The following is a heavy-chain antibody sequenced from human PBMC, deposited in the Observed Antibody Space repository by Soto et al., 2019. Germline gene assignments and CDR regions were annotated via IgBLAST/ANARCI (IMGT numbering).Heavy chain of an antibody. Sequence: QVQLVQSGAEVKKPGASVKVSCKASGYTFTSYGITWVRQAPGQGLEWMGWISAYNGNTKYAQKLQGRVTMTTDTSTSTAYMELRSLRSDDTAVYYCARTYYDFWSGYYEFLGYWGQGTLVTVSS. V-gene: IGHV1-18*01. J-gene: IGHJ4*02. CDR1: GYTFTSYG. CDR3: ARTYYDFWSGYYEFLGY. CDR2: ISAYNGNT. D-gene: IGHD3-3*01.